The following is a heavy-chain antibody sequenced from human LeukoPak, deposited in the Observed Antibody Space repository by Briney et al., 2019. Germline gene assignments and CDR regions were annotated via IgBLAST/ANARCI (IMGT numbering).Heavy chain of an antibody. D-gene: IGHD2-2*01. V-gene: IGHV3-21*01. J-gene: IGHJ5*02. CDR2: ISSSSSYI. CDR1: GFTFSSYS. Sequence: GGSLRLSCAASGFTFSSYSMNWVHQAPGKGLEWVSSISSSSSYIYYADSVKGRFTISRDNAKNSLYLQMNSLRAEDTAVYYCARVGGVPAATLYNWFDPWGQGTLVTVSS. CDR3: ARVGGVPAATLYNWFDP.